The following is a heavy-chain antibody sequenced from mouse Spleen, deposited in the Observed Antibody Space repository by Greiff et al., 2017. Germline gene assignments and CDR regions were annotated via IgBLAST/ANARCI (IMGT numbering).Heavy chain of an antibody. Sequence: EVKLMESGGGLVKPGGSLKLSCAASGFTFSDYGMHWVRQAPEKGLEWVAYISSGSSTIYYADTVKGRFTISRDNAKNTLFLQMSSLKSGDTAMYYCTRHDIDGNYGFAYWGQGTLVTVSA. D-gene: IGHD2-1*01. CDR3: TRHDIDGNYGFAY. CDR2: ISSGSSTI. J-gene: IGHJ3*01. CDR1: GFTFSDYG. V-gene: IGHV5-17*03.